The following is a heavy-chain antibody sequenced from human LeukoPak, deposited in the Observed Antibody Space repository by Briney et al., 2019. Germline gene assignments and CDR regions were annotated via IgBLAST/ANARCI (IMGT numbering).Heavy chain of an antibody. CDR2: IYYSGST. CDR1: GGSISSYY. V-gene: IGHV4-59*08. J-gene: IGHJ3*01. D-gene: IGHD1-1*01. Sequence: SETLSLTCTVSGGSISSYYWSWIRQPAGKGLEWIGYIYYSGSTNYNPSLKSRVTISVDTSKNQFSLKLSSVTAADTAVYYCAIHGVYNWNDYAFDVWGQGTMVTVSS. CDR3: AIHGVYNWNDYAFDV.